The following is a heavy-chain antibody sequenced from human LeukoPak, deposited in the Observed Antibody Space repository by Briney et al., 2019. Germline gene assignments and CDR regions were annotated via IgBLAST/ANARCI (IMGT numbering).Heavy chain of an antibody. V-gene: IGHV3-23*01. Sequence: GGSLRLSCVASGFTFTDYFMSWVRQAPGKRLEWVSAISGSGGSTYYADSVKGRFTISRDNSRNTLYLQMNSLGTEDTAVYYCAKEIHPRSSNGWPFDYWGQGTLVTVSS. J-gene: IGHJ4*02. CDR3: AKEIHPRSSNGWPFDY. CDR1: GFTFTDYF. D-gene: IGHD6-19*01. CDR2: ISGSGGST.